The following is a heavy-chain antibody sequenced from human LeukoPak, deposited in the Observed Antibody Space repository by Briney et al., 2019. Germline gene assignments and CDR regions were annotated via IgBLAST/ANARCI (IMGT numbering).Heavy chain of an antibody. Sequence: GGSPRLSCAASGFTFSSCVMHWVRQTPGKGLEWVAAISNDGSNTYYAGSVKGRFTISRDNSKNTLFLQMNSLRPEDTAVYYSTREAVQYYFDYWGQGTLVTVSS. V-gene: IGHV3-30*04. CDR1: GFTFSSCV. D-gene: IGHD4-11*01. CDR2: ISNDGSNT. CDR3: TREAVQYYFDY. J-gene: IGHJ4*02.